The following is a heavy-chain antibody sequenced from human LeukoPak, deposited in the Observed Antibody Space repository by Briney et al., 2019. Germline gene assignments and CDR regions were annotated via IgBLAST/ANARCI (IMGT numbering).Heavy chain of an antibody. J-gene: IGHJ4*02. V-gene: IGHV1-69*05. CDR2: IIPIFGTA. Sequence: GASVKVSCKASGGTFGSYAISWVRQAPGQGLEWMGRIIPIFGTANYAQKFQGRVTITTDESTSTAYMELSSLRSEDTAVYYCARDWARYYYDSSGCDYWGQGTLVTVSS. D-gene: IGHD3-22*01. CDR3: ARDWARYYYDSSGCDY. CDR1: GGTFGSYA.